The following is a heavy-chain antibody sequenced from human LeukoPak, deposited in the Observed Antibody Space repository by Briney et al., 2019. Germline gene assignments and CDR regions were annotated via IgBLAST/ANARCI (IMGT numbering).Heavy chain of an antibody. D-gene: IGHD3-22*01. V-gene: IGHV4-38-2*01. CDR3: ARHLPFSSGYYDMVLSWFDP. J-gene: IGHJ5*02. CDR2: IYHYGST. CDR1: GYSINSNYH. Sequence: SETLSLTCAVSGYSINSNYHWGWIRQPPGKGLEWIANIYHYGSTYYNPSLKSRVTISVDTSKNQFSLKLSSVTAADTAVYYCARHLPFSSGYYDMVLSWFDPWGQGTLVTVSS.